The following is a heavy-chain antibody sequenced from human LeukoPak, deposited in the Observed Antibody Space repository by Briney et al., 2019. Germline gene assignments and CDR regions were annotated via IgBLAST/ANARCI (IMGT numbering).Heavy chain of an antibody. CDR3: ARHDLRRGVKNWFDP. J-gene: IGHJ5*02. D-gene: IGHD3-10*01. V-gene: IGHV4-34*01. Sequence: SETLSLTCAVYGGSFSGYYWSWIRQPPGKGLEWIGEINHSGSTNYNPSLKSRVTISVDTSKNQFSLKLSSVTAADTAVYYCARHDLRRGVKNWFDPWGQGTLVTVSS. CDR1: GGSFSGYY. CDR2: INHSGST.